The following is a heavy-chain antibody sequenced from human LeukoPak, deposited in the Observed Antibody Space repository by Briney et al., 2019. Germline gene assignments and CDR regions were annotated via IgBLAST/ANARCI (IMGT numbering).Heavy chain of an antibody. D-gene: IGHD3-10*01. Sequence: AASVKVSCKASGYTFTSYAMHWVCQAPGQGLEWMGWINAGNGNTKYSQKFQGRVTITRDTSASTAYMELSSLRSEDTAVYYCARDHYGSGSYYGDAFDIWGQGTMVTVSS. V-gene: IGHV1-3*01. CDR2: INAGNGNT. J-gene: IGHJ3*02. CDR3: ARDHYGSGSYYGDAFDI. CDR1: GYTFTSYA.